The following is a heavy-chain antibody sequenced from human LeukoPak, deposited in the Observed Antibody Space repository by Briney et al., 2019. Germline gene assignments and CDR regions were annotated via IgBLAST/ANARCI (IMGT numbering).Heavy chain of an antibody. D-gene: IGHD2-15*01. CDR1: GGSISSYY. J-gene: IGHJ6*03. Sequence: SETLSLTCTVSGGSISSYYWSWIRQPPGKGLEWIGYIYDSGSTNYNPSLKSRVIISVDTSKNQFSLKLSSVAAADTAVYYCARVQEVGAATIGRYYYYMDVWGKGITVTVSS. CDR3: ARVQEVGAATIGRYYYYMDV. V-gene: IGHV4-59*01. CDR2: IYDSGST.